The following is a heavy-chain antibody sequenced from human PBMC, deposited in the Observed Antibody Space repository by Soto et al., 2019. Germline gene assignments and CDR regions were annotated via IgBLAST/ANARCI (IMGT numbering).Heavy chain of an antibody. CDR1: GYSFTSYW. CDR3: ARRSPPNHYDFWSGYNYYYYYYMDV. Sequence: GESLKISCKGSGYSFTSYWIGWVRQMPGKGLEWMGIIYPGDSDTRYSPSFQGQVTISADKSISTAYLQWSSLKASDTAMYYCARRSPPNHYDFWSGYNYYYYYYMDVWGKGTTVTVSS. D-gene: IGHD3-3*01. CDR2: IYPGDSDT. V-gene: IGHV5-51*01. J-gene: IGHJ6*03.